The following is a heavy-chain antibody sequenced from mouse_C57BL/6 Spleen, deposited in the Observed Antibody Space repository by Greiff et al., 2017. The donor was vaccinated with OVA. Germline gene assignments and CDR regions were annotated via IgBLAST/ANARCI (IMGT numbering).Heavy chain of an antibody. CDR1: GYTFTSYW. CDR2: IHPNSGST. V-gene: IGHV1-64*01. D-gene: IGHD4-1*01. CDR3: ARGKLGREWYFDV. J-gene: IGHJ1*03. Sequence: VQLQQSGAELVKPGASVKLSCKASGYTFTSYWMHWVKQRPGQGLEWIGMIHPNSGSTNYNEKFKSKATLTVDKSSSTAYMQLSSLTSEDSAVYYCARGKLGREWYFDVWGTGTTVTVSS.